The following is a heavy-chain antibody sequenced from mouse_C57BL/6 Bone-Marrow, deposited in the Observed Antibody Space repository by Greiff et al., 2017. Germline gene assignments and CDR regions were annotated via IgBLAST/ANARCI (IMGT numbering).Heavy chain of an antibody. CDR2: INPYNGGP. Sequence: VQLQQSGPVLVKPGASVKMSCKASGYTFTDYYMNWVKPSHGKSLEWIGVINPYNGGPSYNQKFKGKATLTVDNPSSTAYMARNSRTSEDSAVYYCAVYYYGISYRADYYAMDYWGQGTSGTVSS. J-gene: IGHJ4*01. CDR3: AVYYYGISYRADYYAMDY. D-gene: IGHD1-1*01. V-gene: IGHV1-19*01. CDR1: GYTFTDYY.